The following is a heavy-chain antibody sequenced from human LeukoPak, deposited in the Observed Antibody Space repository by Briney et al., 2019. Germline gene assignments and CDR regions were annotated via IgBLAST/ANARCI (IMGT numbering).Heavy chain of an antibody. CDR1: GFTLSDYC. CDR2: ISSSGSTM. V-gene: IGHV3-11*01. Sequence: GGSLRLSCAASGFTLSDYCMSWIRQAPGKGLEWVSYISSSGSTMYYADSVKGRFTISRDNAKNSLYLQMNSLRAEDTAVYYCARDGVLRYFDHYYYYMDVWGKGTTVTISS. CDR3: ARDGVLRYFDHYYYYMDV. J-gene: IGHJ6*03. D-gene: IGHD3-9*01.